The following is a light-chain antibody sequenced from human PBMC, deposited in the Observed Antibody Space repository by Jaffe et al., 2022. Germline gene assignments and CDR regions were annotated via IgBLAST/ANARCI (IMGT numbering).Light chain of an antibody. CDR3: QAWDRSFMT. CDR2: QDT. V-gene: IGLV3-1*01. CDR1: KLGDKY. Sequence: SYDLTQTPSVSVSPGQTATISCSGDKLGDKYVCWYQQRSGQSPVLVMYQDTKRPSGVPERFSGSISGDTATLTISGTQAMDEADYYCQAWDRSFMTFGGGTRLTVL. J-gene: IGLJ2*01.